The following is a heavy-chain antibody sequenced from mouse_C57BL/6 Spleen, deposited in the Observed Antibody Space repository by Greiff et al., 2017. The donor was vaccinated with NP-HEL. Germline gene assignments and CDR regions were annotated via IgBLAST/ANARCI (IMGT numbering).Heavy chain of an antibody. Sequence: EVKLQESGAELLRPGSSVKMSCKTSGYTFTSYGINWVKQRSGQGLEWIGYIYIGNGYTEYNEKFKGKATLTSDTSSSTAYMQLSSLTSEDSAIYFCARSGTTVVATYLYFDVWGTGTTVTVSS. CDR1: GYTFTSYG. V-gene: IGHV1-58*01. CDR2: IYIGNGYT. CDR3: ARSGTTVVATYLYFDV. J-gene: IGHJ1*03. D-gene: IGHD1-1*01.